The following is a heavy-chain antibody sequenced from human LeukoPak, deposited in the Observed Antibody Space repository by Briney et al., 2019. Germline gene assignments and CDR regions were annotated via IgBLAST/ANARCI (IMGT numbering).Heavy chain of an antibody. V-gene: IGHV3-74*01. CDR3: VRDRGDGYNQIDY. CDR2: ISTDGYTT. CDR1: GLAFSAYK. Sequence: TGGSLRLSCAASGLAFSAYKMHWVRQAPRKGLVWVSRISTDGYTTDYADFVQGRFTASRDNSKNTPYLQMNSLRTEDTAVYYCVRDRGDGYNQIDYWGQGTLVTVSS. J-gene: IGHJ4*02. D-gene: IGHD5-24*01.